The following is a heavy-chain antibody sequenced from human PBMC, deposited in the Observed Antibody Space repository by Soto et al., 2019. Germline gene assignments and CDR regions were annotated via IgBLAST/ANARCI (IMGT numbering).Heavy chain of an antibody. CDR1: GASISSGDYF. CDR2: IYDSGSS. V-gene: IGHV4-30-4*01. Sequence: SETLSLTCTVSGASISSGDYFWGWIRQSPWKGLEWIGYIYDSGSSYYNPSLKSRVTMSVDTSKNQFSLKLRSVTAADTAVYYCAREKGYISGPKNFDYWGQGXLVTVYS. D-gene: IGHD5-12*01. CDR3: AREKGYISGPKNFDY. J-gene: IGHJ4*02.